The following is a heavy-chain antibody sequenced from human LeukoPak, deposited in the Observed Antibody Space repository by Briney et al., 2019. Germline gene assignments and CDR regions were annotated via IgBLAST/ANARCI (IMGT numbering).Heavy chain of an antibody. V-gene: IGHV3-48*03. CDR3: ARGYINSPLDY. CDR2: ISSSGGTI. Sequence: GGSLRLSCAASGFTFSSYEMNWVRQPPGKGLEWVSYISSSGGTIYYADSVKGRFTISRDNSKNSLYLQMNSLRAEDTAVYYCARGYINSPLDYWGQGTLVTVSS. J-gene: IGHJ4*02. D-gene: IGHD4-11*01. CDR1: GFTFSSYE.